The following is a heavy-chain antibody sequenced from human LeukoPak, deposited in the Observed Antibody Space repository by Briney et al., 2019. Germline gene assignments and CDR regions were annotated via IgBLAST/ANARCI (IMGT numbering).Heavy chain of an antibody. Sequence: ASVKVSCKASGGTFSSYAISWVRQAPGQGLEWMGGIIPIFGTANYAQKFQGRVTMTRDMSTSTVYMELSSLRSEDTAVYYCARASLVYSSSGSDLFDYWGQGTLVTVSS. CDR1: GGTFSSYA. CDR3: ARASLVYSSSGSDLFDY. D-gene: IGHD6-6*01. CDR2: IIPIFGTA. J-gene: IGHJ4*02. V-gene: IGHV1-69*05.